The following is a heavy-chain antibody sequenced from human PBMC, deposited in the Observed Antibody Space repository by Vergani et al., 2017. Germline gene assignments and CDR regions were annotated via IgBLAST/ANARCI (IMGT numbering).Heavy chain of an antibody. V-gene: IGHV1-69*01. Sequence: QVQLVQSGAEVKKPGSSVKVSCKASGGTFSSYAISWVRQAPGQGLEWMGGIIPIFGTANYAQKFQGRVTITADESTSTAYMELSSLRSEDTAVYYCARAVVVVPAAIHYYYYYMDVWGKGTTVNVSS. CDR1: GGTFSSYA. CDR3: ARAVVVVPAAIHYYYYYMDV. D-gene: IGHD2-2*01. J-gene: IGHJ6*03. CDR2: IIPIFGTA.